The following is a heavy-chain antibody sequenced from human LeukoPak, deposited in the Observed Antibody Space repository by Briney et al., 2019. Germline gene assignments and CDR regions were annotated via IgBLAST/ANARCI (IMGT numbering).Heavy chain of an antibody. CDR2: IKQDGSEK. J-gene: IGHJ4*02. V-gene: IGHV3-7*01. CDR3: ARRDDYGDF. Sequence: GGSLRLSCAASGFTFSSYAMSWVRQAPGKGLEWVANIKQDGSEKYYVDSVKGRFTISRDNAKNSLYLQMNSLRAEDTAVYYCARRDDYGDFWGQGTLVTVSS. CDR1: GFTFSSYA.